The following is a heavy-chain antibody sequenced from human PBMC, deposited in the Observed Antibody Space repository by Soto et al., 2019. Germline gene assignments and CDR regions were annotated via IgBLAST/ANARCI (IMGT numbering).Heavy chain of an antibody. CDR1: GFTFSSYA. D-gene: IGHD3-10*01. V-gene: IGHV3-23*01. CDR2: ISGSGGST. CDR3: ANWPRGSIDY. J-gene: IGHJ4*02. Sequence: EVQLLEAGGGLVQPGGSLRLSCAASGFTFSSYAMSWVRQAPGKGLEWVSAISGSGGSTYYADSVKRRFTISRDNSKNTLYLQMNSRRAEDTAVYYCANWPRGSIDYWGQGTLVTVSS.